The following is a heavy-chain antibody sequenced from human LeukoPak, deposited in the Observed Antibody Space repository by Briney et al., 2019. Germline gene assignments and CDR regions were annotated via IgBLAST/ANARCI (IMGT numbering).Heavy chain of an antibody. CDR2: IWYDGSNK. CDR1: GFTFSSYG. D-gene: IGHD3-22*01. CDR3: AKDREEDYYDSSGYWDY. V-gene: IGHV3-33*06. Sequence: PGGSLRLSCAASGFTFSSYGMHWVRQAPGKGLEWVAVIWYDGSNKYYADSVKGRFTISRDNSKNTLCLQMNSLRAEDTAVYYCAKDREEDYYDSSGYWDYWGQGTLVTVSS. J-gene: IGHJ4*02.